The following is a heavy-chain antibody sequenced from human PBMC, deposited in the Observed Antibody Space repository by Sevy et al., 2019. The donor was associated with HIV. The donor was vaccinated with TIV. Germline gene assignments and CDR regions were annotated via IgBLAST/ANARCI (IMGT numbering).Heavy chain of an antibody. CDR3: AKDFRPYRAAVFDY. CDR2: IGATASTT. J-gene: IGHJ4*02. Sequence: GGSLRLSCVASGFNFNFYAMSWVRLAPGKGLEWVSSIGATASTTYYADPVKGRFTVSRDNSKNVLSLQMDSLRVEDTALYYCAKDFRPYRAAVFDYWGQGVLVTVSS. V-gene: IGHV3-23*01. CDR1: GFNFNFYA. D-gene: IGHD6-25*01.